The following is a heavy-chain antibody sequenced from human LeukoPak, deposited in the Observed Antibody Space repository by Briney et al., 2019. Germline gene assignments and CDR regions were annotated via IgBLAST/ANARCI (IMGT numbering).Heavy chain of an antibody. J-gene: IGHJ5*01. Sequence: SETLSLTCAVYGGAFSGYSWSWLRQPPGKGLEGIGEIDPNRTTNYNPSLKSRVTVSVDTCKNQFSLNLNSVTAADTAMYYCARGGSYEYGDYDSWGQGTLVTVSS. D-gene: IGHD4-17*01. V-gene: IGHV4-34*01. CDR2: IDPNRTT. CDR3: ARGGSYEYGDYDS. CDR1: GGAFSGYS.